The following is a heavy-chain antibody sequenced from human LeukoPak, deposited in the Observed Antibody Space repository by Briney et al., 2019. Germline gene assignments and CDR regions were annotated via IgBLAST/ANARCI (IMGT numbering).Heavy chain of an antibody. CDR1: GFTFSSYA. Sequence: QPGGSLRLSCAACGFTFSSYAMSWVRQAPGKGLEWVSAISGSGGSTYYADSVKGRFTISRDNSKNTLYLQMNSLRAEDTAVYYCEKGVRRYYDSSGRDAFDIWGQGTMVTVSS. V-gene: IGHV3-23*01. D-gene: IGHD3-22*01. CDR3: EKGVRRYYDSSGRDAFDI. J-gene: IGHJ3*02. CDR2: ISGSGGST.